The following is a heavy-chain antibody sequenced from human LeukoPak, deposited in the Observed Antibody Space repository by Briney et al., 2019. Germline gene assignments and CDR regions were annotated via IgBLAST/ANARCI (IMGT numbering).Heavy chain of an antibody. V-gene: IGHV3-48*03. CDR3: ARDEAVAGTVDY. Sequence: GGSLRLSCAASGFIFRSYEMNWVRQAPGKGLEWVSYISSSGSTIYYADSVKGRFTLSRDNAKNSLYLQMNSLRAEDTAVYYCARDEAVAGTVDYWGQGTLVTVSS. CDR1: GFIFRSYE. CDR2: ISSSGSTI. J-gene: IGHJ4*02. D-gene: IGHD6-19*01.